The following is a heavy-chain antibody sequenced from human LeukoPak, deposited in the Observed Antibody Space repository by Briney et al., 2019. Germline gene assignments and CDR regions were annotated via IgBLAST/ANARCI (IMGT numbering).Heavy chain of an antibody. Sequence: SETLSLTCAVYGGSFSGYYWSWIRQPPGKGLEWIGEIVHSGNTKYNPSLKSRVTISVDTSKNQFSLNLTSGTAADTAVYYCAKVYGGISFYFDYWGQGTLVTVSS. CDR3: AKVYGGISFYFDY. D-gene: IGHD4-23*01. J-gene: IGHJ4*02. V-gene: IGHV4-34*12. CDR1: GGSFSGYY. CDR2: IVHSGNT.